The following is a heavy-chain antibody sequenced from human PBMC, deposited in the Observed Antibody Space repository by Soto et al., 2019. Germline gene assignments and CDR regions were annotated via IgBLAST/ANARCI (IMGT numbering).Heavy chain of an antibody. D-gene: IGHD2-8*01. J-gene: IGHJ4*02. Sequence: GGSLRLSCATSGFTFSTYAMHWVRQAPGKGLEYVSAISSNGRSTYYANSVKGRFTISRDNSKNTLYLQMDSLRTEDMAVYYCARDRCTNGVCYAPSDYWGQGTLVTVSS. CDR3: ARDRCTNGVCYAPSDY. V-gene: IGHV3-64*01. CDR2: ISSNGRST. CDR1: GFTFSTYA.